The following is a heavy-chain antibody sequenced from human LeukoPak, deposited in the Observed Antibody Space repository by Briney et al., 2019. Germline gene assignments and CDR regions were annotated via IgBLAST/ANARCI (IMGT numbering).Heavy chain of an antibody. CDR3: AKHSSAPDYSYGMDG. V-gene: IGHV3-23*01. CDR2: ISGSGGST. Sequence: GGSLRLSCAASRFTFSRYAMSGLRQPPARGLEWVSAISGSGGSTYYADSVKGRFTISRDNSKNTLYLQMNSLRAEDTAVYYCAKHSSAPDYSYGMDGWGQGTTVTVSS. J-gene: IGHJ6*02. D-gene: IGHD6-13*01. CDR1: RFTFSRYA.